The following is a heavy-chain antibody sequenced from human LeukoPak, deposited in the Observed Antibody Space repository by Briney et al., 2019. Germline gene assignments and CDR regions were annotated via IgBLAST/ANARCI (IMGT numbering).Heavy chain of an antibody. CDR3: AKDRGSSWSPTFDY. D-gene: IGHD6-13*01. Sequence: PGGSLRLSCAASGFTFDDYAMHWVRQAPGRGLEWVSLISGDGGSTYYADSVKGRFTISGDNSKNSLYLQMNSLRTEDTALYYCAKDRGSSWSPTFDYWGQGTLVTVSS. CDR1: GFTFDDYA. J-gene: IGHJ4*02. CDR2: ISGDGGST. V-gene: IGHV3-43*02.